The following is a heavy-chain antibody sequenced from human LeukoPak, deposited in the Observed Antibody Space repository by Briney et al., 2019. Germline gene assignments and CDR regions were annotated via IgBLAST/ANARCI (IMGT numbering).Heavy chain of an antibody. J-gene: IGHJ6*02. D-gene: IGHD1-26*01. CDR3: ARKFVLGATRYYGMDV. Sequence: GGSLRLSCAASGFTFSSYAMSWVRQAPGKGLEWVSAISGSGGSTYYADSVKGRFTISRDNSKNTLYLQMNSLRAEDTAVYYCARKFVLGATRYYGMDVWGQGTTVTVSS. CDR1: GFTFSSYA. CDR2: ISGSGGST. V-gene: IGHV3-23*01.